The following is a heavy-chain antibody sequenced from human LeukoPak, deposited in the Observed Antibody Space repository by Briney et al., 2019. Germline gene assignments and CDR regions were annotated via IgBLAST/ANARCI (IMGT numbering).Heavy chain of an antibody. J-gene: IGHJ6*03. CDR2: ISGSGGST. CDR3: ARRMVYYYYFYLDV. D-gene: IGHD2-8*01. V-gene: IGHV3-23*01. Sequence: GGSLRLSCAASGFTFSSYVMSWVRQAPGKGLEWVSTISGSGGSTYYADSVKGRFTISRDNSKNTLYLQMNSLRAEDTAVYYCARRMVYYYYFYLDVWGKGTTVTVSS. CDR1: GFTFSSYV.